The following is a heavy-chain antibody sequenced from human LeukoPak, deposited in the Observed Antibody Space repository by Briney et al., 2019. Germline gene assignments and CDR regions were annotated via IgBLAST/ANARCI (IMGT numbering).Heavy chain of an antibody. D-gene: IGHD4-11*01. V-gene: IGHV3-11*01. CDR2: ISSSGSTT. CDR3: ARLYDYTGFDF. J-gene: IGHJ3*01. CDR1: GFIFSDYY. Sequence: GGSLRLSCAASGFIFSDYYINWIRQAPGKGLEWISYISSSGSTTNYADSVKGRFTISRDNTKNSLFLQMNSLRAEDTAVYYCARLYDYTGFDFWGQGAMVIVAS.